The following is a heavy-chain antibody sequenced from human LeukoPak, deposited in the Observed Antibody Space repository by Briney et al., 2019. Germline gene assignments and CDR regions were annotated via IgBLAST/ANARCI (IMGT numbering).Heavy chain of an antibody. D-gene: IGHD3-22*01. CDR2: INHSGST. V-gene: IGHV4-39*01. Sequence: SETLSLTCTVSGGSISSSSYYWGWIRQPPGKGLEWIGEINHSGSTNYNPSLKSRVTISVDTSKNQFSLKLSSVTAADTAVYYCAGQRITMIVVSRSFDYWGQGTLVTVSS. J-gene: IGHJ4*02. CDR1: GGSISSSSYY. CDR3: AGQRITMIVVSRSFDY.